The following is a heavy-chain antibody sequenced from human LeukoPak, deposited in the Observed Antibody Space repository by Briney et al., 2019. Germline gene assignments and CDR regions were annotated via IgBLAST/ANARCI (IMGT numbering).Heavy chain of an antibody. V-gene: IGHV4-4*07. J-gene: IGHJ5*02. CDR1: GGSISSYY. D-gene: IGHD1-26*01. CDR3: ARASGSYGYYWFDP. Sequence: SETLSLTCTVSGGSISSYYWSWIRQPAGKGLEWIGRIYTSGSTNYNPSLKSRVTMLVDTSKNQFSLKLSSVTAADTAVYYCARASGSYGYYWFDPWGQGTLVTVSS. CDR2: IYTSGST.